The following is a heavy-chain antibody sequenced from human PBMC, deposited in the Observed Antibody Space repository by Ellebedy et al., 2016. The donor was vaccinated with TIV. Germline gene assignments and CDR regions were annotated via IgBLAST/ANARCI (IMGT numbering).Heavy chain of an antibody. CDR2: IYYSGST. CDR1: GGSISSGDYY. CDR3: ARLGLGGWHFDL. Sequence: SETLSLTCTVSGGSISSGDYYWSWIRQPPGKGLEWIGYIYYSGSTYYNPSLKSRVTISVDTSKNQFSLKLSSVTAADTAVYYCARLGLGGWHFDLWGRGTLVTVSS. D-gene: IGHD1-26*01. V-gene: IGHV4-30-4*01. J-gene: IGHJ2*01.